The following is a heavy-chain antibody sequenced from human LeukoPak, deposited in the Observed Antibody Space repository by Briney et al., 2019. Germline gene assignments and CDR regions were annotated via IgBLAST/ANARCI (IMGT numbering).Heavy chain of an antibody. CDR1: GFTFDDYA. D-gene: IGHD6-19*01. CDR2: ISWNSGSI. J-gene: IGHJ4*02. V-gene: IGHV3-9*01. CDR3: AKGLESAVAGGLD. Sequence: QSGGSLRLSCAASGFTFDDYAMHWVRQAPGKGLEWVSGISWNSGSIGYADSVKGRFTISRDNAKNSLYLQMNSLRAEDTALYYCAKGLESAVAGGLDWGQGTLVTVSS.